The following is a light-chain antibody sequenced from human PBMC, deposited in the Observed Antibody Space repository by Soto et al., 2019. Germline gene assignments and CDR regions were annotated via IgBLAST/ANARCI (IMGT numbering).Light chain of an antibody. CDR1: QSVGKY. Sequence: EIVMTQSPATLSLSPGERATLSCRASQSVGKYLVWYQQKPGQAPRLLIYDASSRATGIPDRFSGSGSGTDFTLTISRLEPEDFAVYYCQQCGSSPITFGQGTRLEIK. CDR2: DAS. CDR3: QQCGSSPIT. V-gene: IGKV3-20*01. J-gene: IGKJ5*01.